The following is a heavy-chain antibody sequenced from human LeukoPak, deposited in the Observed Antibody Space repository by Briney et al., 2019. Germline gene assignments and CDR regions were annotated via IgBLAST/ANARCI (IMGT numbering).Heavy chain of an antibody. D-gene: IGHD6-19*01. CDR3: ATTDRSSGRYYFDY. CDR1: GYTLTELS. J-gene: IGHJ4*02. CDR2: FDPEDGET. Sequence: ASVKVSCKVSGYTLTELSMHWVRQAPGKGLEWMGGFDPEDGETIYAQKFQGRVTMTEDTSTDTAYMELSSLRSEDTAVYYCATTDRSSGRYYFDYWGQGTLVTVSS. V-gene: IGHV1-24*01.